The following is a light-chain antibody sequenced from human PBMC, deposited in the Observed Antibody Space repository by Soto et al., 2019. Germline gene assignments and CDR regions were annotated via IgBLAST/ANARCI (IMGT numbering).Light chain of an antibody. V-gene: IGKV3-20*01. CDR1: QSVISSY. Sequence: VLTQSPVTLSLSPVERATLSGMASQSVISSYLAWYQQKPGQAPSLLIYGASSRATGIPDRFSGRGSGTDFTLTISRLEPEDFALYYCQQYGDSPFTFGQGTKVDIK. CDR2: GAS. J-gene: IGKJ1*01. CDR3: QQYGDSPFT.